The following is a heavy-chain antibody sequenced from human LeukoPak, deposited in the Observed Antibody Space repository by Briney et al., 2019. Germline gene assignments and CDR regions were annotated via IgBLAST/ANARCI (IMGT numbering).Heavy chain of an antibody. CDR2: IKSKTDGGTT. J-gene: IGHJ4*02. CDR1: GFTFSNAW. D-gene: IGHD4-17*01. Sequence: GGSLRLSCAASGFTFSNAWMSWVRQASGKGLEWVGRIKSKTDGGTTDYAAPVKGRFTISRDDSKNTLYLQMNSLKTEDTAVYYCTSYGDYSPFDYWGQGTLVTVSS. CDR3: TSYGDYSPFDY. V-gene: IGHV3-15*01.